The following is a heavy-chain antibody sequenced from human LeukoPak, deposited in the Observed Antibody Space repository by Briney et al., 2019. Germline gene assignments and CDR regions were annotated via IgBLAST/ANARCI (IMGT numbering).Heavy chain of an antibody. D-gene: IGHD3-16*01. CDR2: IKSSNT. Sequence: PSETLSLTCTVSGGSISSDRFYWTWVRQPAGKRLEWIGRIKSSNTNYNPSLKSRVSISLDTSTNQFSLKLSSLTAADTAVYYCARVPDWTYVPDYWGQGTLVTVSS. V-gene: IGHV4-61*02. CDR1: GGSISSDRFY. CDR3: ARVPDWTYVPDY. J-gene: IGHJ4*02.